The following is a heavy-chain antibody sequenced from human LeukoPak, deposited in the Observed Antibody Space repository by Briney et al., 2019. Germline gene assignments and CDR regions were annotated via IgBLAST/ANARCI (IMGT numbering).Heavy chain of an antibody. Sequence: ASVKVSCKASGYTFTSCAMNWVRQAPGQGLEWMGWINTNTGNPTYAQGFTGRFVFSLDTSVSTAYLQISSLKAEDTAVYYCARAGIRDIVVVPAAPDYWGQGTLVTVSS. CDR1: GYTFTSCA. V-gene: IGHV7-4-1*02. D-gene: IGHD2-2*01. CDR2: INTNTGNP. J-gene: IGHJ4*02. CDR3: ARAGIRDIVVVPAAPDY.